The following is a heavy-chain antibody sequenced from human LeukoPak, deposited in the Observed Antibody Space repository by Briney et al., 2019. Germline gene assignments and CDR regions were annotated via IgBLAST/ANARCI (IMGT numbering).Heavy chain of an antibody. V-gene: IGHV1-46*01. CDR3: AREGPYCSSTSCYGGFDY. CDR2: INPSGGST. CDR1: GYTFTSHY. Sequence: ASVKVSCKASGYTFTSHYIHWVRQAPGQGLEWMGIINPSGGSTNYAQQFQGRVTVTRDTSTRTVYMELSSLRSEDTAVYYCAREGPYCSSTSCYGGFDYWGQGTLVTVSS. D-gene: IGHD2-2*01. J-gene: IGHJ4*02.